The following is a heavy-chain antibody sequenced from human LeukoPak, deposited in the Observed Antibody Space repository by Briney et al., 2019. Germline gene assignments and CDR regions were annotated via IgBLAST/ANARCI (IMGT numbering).Heavy chain of an antibody. J-gene: IGHJ4*02. CDR2: INHSGST. V-gene: IGHV4-34*01. Sequence: KPSETLSLTCAVYGGSFSDYYWSWIRQPPGKGLEWIGEINHSGSTDYNPSLKSRVTISVDTSKNQFSLKLSSVTAADTAVYYCARGGRDGYNYLDYWGQGTLVTVSS. D-gene: IGHD5-24*01. CDR3: ARGGRDGYNYLDY. CDR1: GGSFSDYY.